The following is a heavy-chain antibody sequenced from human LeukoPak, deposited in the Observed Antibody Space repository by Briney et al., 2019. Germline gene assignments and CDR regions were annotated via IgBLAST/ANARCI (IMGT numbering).Heavy chain of an antibody. CDR3: ARDPGDDFWSGYYYYYYMDV. V-gene: IGHV3-23*01. CDR1: GFTFSSYA. D-gene: IGHD3-3*01. Sequence: GGSLRLSCAASGFTFSSYAMSWVRQAPGKGLEWVSAISGSGGSTYYADSVKGRFTISRDNSKNTLYLQMNSLRAEDTAVYYCARDPGDDFWSGYYYYYYMDVWGKGTTVTVSS. J-gene: IGHJ6*03. CDR2: ISGSGGST.